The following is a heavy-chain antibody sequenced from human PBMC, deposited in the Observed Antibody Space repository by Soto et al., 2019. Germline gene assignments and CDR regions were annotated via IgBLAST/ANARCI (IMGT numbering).Heavy chain of an antibody. D-gene: IGHD3-16*01. CDR2: FYYSGTT. CDR3: IRGGVAAPPHFEF. Sequence: SETLSLTCTVSGGSISSYYWNWIRQPPGKALEWIGYFYYSGTTSYNPSLKGRATISVDTSKNQFSLKLTSVTAADTAVYYCIRGGVAAPPHFEFWGQGKLVTVSS. CDR1: GGSISSYY. J-gene: IGHJ4*02. V-gene: IGHV4-59*01.